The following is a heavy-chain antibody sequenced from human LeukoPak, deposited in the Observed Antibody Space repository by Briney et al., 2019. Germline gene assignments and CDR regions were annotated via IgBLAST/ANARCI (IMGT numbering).Heavy chain of an antibody. J-gene: IGHJ1*01. CDR3: ARGYCGGDCYGD. V-gene: IGHV3-7*01. CDR1: GFTFSSYW. D-gene: IGHD2-21*02. CDR2: IKQDGSEK. Sequence: GGSLRLSCVASGFTFSSYWMSWVRQAPGKGLEWVANIKQDGSEKYYVDSVKGRFTISRDNTKSSLYLQMNSLRAEDMAVYYCARGYCGGDCYGDWGQGTLVTVSS.